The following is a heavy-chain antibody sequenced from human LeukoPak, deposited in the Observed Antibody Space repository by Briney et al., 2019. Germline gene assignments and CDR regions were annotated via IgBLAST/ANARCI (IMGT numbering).Heavy chain of an antibody. D-gene: IGHD3-10*01. J-gene: IGHJ4*02. CDR2: IYYSGST. V-gene: IGHV4-59*01. CDR1: GGSISSYY. CDR3: ARERFVRGVMTFDY. Sequence: PSETLSLTCTVSGGSISSYYWSWIRQPPGKGLEWIGYIYYSGSTNYNPSLKSRVTISVDTSKNQFSLKLSSVTAADTAVYYCARERFVRGVMTFDYWGQGTLVTVSS.